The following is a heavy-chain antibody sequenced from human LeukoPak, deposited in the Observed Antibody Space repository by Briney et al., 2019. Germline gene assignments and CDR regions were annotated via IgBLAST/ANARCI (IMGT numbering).Heavy chain of an antibody. CDR2: IYSGGST. CDR3: ARGSSWYAFDI. D-gene: IGHD6-13*01. V-gene: IGHV3-53*01. CDR1: GFTVSSNY. J-gene: IGHJ3*02. Sequence: PGGSLRLSCAASGFTVSSNYMSWVRQAPGKGLEWVSVIYSGGSTYYADSVKGRFTVSRDNSKNTLYLQMNSLRAEDTAVYYCARGSSWYAFDIWGQGTMVTVSS.